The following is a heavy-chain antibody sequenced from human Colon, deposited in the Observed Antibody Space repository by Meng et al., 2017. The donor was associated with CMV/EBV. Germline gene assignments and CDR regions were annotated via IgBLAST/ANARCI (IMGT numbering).Heavy chain of an antibody. CDR1: GYTFTGYY. J-gene: IGHJ4*02. CDR2: INPNSGGT. V-gene: IGHV1-2*04. D-gene: IGHD3-10*01. CDR3: ARTITMVRGVIINNGFGY. Sequence: ASVKVSCKASGYTFTGYYIHWVRQAPGQGLEWMGWINPNSGGTNYAQKFQGWVTMTRDTSINTAYMELSRLRSDDTAVYYCARTITMVRGVIINNGFGYWGQGTLVTVSS.